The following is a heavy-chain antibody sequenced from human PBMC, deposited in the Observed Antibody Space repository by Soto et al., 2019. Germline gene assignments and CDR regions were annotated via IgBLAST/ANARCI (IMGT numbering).Heavy chain of an antibody. J-gene: IGHJ4*02. CDR1: GGTLSSYT. D-gene: IGHD2-15*01. Sequence: QVQLVQSGAEVKKPGSSVTVSCKASGGTLSSYTFSGLRQAPGQGLEWMGRVIPNLGVTNYAKKFQGRFTIVVDTSTSTAYMELNSLRYEDTAVYYCARDKGYCSDTSCPDFDYWGQGTLVTVSS. V-gene: IGHV1-69*08. CDR3: ARDKGYCSDTSCPDFDY. CDR2: VIPNLGVT.